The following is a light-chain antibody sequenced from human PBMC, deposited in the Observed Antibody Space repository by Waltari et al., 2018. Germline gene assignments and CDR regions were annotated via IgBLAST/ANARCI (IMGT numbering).Light chain of an antibody. V-gene: IGLV2-23*01. J-gene: IGLJ2*01. CDR3: CSYAGGTASIL. CDR2: EDT. Sequence: QSALTQPASVSGSPGQSITISCTGTSSDVGSHNLVSWYQHYPGKAPKLMIYEDTKRPSGVSNRFSGSKSGNTASLTISGLQAEDEADYYCCSYAGGTASILLGGGTKLTVL. CDR1: SSDVGSHNL.